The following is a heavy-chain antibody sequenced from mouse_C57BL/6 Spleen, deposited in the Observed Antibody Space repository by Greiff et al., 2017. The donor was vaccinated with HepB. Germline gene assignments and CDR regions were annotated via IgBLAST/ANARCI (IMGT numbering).Heavy chain of an antibody. V-gene: IGHV1-59*01. Sequence: VQLQQPGAELVRPGTSVKLSCKASGYTFTSYWMHWVKQRPGQGLEWIGVIDPSDSYTNYNQKFKGKATLTVDTSSSTAYMQLSSLTSEDSAVYYCARPPYGYDDGAWFAYWGQGTLVTVSA. D-gene: IGHD2-2*01. CDR2: IDPSDSYT. CDR3: ARPPYGYDDGAWFAY. J-gene: IGHJ3*01. CDR1: GYTFTSYW.